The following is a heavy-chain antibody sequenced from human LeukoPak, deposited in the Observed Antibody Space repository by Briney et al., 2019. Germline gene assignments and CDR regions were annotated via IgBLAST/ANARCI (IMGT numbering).Heavy chain of an antibody. CDR2: ISWNSGSI. J-gene: IGHJ3*02. Sequence: PGGSLRLSCAASGFTFDDYAMHWVRQAPGKGLEWVSGISWNSGSIGYADSVKGRFTISRDNAKNSLYLQMNSLRAEDTALYYCAKGHRFVGFGELHPDAFDIWGQGTMVTVSS. CDR1: GFTFDDYA. D-gene: IGHD3-10*01. CDR3: AKGHRFVGFGELHPDAFDI. V-gene: IGHV3-9*01.